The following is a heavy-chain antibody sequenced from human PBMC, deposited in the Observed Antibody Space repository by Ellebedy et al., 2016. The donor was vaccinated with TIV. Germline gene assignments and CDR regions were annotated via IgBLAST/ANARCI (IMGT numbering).Heavy chain of an antibody. CDR2: ISAYNGNT. CDR1: GYTFITYG. Sequence: ASVKVSCKASGYTFITYGITWVRQAPGQGLEWMGWISAYNGNTNYAQKLQGRVTMTTDTSTSTAYMELKSLRSDEPAVYYCARDRQYRRSWPTEPPGYWGQGTLVTVSS. J-gene: IGHJ4*02. D-gene: IGHD6-13*01. CDR3: ARDRQYRRSWPTEPPGY. V-gene: IGHV1-18*04.